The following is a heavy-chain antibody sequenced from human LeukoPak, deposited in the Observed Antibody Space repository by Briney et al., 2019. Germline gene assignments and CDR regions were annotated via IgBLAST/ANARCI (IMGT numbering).Heavy chain of an antibody. V-gene: IGHV3-53*01. Sequence: GGSLRLSCAASGFTVSSHYMSWVRQAPGKGLEWVSVIYSGGNTYYIDSVKGRFNISRDNSKNTLYLQMNSLRAEDTAVYYCARGIWCSSTSCYTSWFDPWGQGTLVTVSS. D-gene: IGHD2-2*02. CDR2: IYSGGNT. CDR1: GFTVSSHY. CDR3: ARGIWCSSTSCYTSWFDP. J-gene: IGHJ5*02.